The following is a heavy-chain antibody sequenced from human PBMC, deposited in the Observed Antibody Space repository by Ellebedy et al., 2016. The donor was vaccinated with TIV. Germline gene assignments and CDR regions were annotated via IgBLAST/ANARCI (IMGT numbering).Heavy chain of an antibody. J-gene: IGHJ4*02. CDR2: IYYSGST. CDR3: ARHFIQGRLRYFDG. V-gene: IGHV4-39*01. D-gene: IGHD3-9*01. Sequence: SETLSLTCTVSGGSISSSSYYWGWIRQPPGKGLEWIGSIYYSGSTYYNPSLKSRVTISVDTSKNQFSLKLSSVTAADTAVYYCARHFIQGRLRYFDGWGRGTLVTVSS. CDR1: GGSISSSSYY.